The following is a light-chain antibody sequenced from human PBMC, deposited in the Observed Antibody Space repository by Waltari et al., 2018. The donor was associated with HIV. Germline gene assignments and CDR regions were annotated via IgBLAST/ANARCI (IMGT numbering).Light chain of an antibody. Sequence: IQITQSPSPLSASVGYRVTIACRASQSIASYLNWYQQKPGKAPQLLIYAASSLQNGAPSRFSGSGSETDFTLTISSLQPEDFATYYCQQSYTPPPTFGQGTKVEIK. V-gene: IGKV1-39*01. J-gene: IGKJ1*01. CDR3: QQSYTPPPT. CDR2: AAS. CDR1: QSIASY.